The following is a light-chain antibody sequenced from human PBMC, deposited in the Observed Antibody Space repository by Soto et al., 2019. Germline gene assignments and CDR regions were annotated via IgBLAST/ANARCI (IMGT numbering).Light chain of an antibody. CDR2: GAS. J-gene: IGKJ1*01. V-gene: IGKV3-15*01. CDR1: QSVSSN. Sequence: EIVMTQSPATLSVSPGERATLSCRASQSVSSNLAWYQQKPGQAPRLLIYGASTRATGTPARFSGSGSGTEFTLTISSLQSEDFAVYYCQQYNNWPRTFGHGTKV. CDR3: QQYNNWPRT.